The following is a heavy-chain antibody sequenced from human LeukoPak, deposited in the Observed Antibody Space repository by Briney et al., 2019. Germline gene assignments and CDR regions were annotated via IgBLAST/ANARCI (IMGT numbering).Heavy chain of an antibody. J-gene: IGHJ4*02. CDR3: ARERPGSASAFDS. D-gene: IGHD6-25*01. CDR1: GFTFNNFW. CDR2: INEGAGER. Sequence: GGSLRLSCAASGFTFNNFWMSWVRQAPGKGLEWVANINEGAGERFCGDSVKGRVTISRDNAKNSLHLQMNSLRAEDTAVYYCARERPGSASAFDSWGQGTLVTVSS. V-gene: IGHV3-7*01.